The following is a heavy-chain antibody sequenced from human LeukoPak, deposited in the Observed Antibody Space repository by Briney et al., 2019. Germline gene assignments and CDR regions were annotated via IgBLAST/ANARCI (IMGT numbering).Heavy chain of an antibody. CDR3: ARRDKYSSSWCFDH. CDR2: IFPGDSDT. Sequence: GESLKISCKGSGHSFSDYWIGWVRQMPGKGLEWMGIIFPGDSDTRYSPSFQGQVTVSADKSISTAYLQWSSLKASDTAIYYCARRDKYSSSWCFDHWGQGTLVTVSS. CDR1: GHSFSDYW. J-gene: IGHJ4*02. D-gene: IGHD6-13*01. V-gene: IGHV5-51*01.